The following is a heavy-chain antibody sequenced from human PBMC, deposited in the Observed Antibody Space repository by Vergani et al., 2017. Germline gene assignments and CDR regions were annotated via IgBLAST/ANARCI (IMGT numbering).Heavy chain of an antibody. CDR2: ISGSGGST. CDR3: AKVRSWQQLVWYFDY. J-gene: IGHJ4*02. V-gene: IGHV3-23*01. Sequence: EVQLLESGGGLVQPGGSLRLYCAASGFTFSSYAMSWVRQAPGKGLEWVSAISGSGGSTYYADSVKGRFTISRDNSKNTLYLQMNSLRAEDTAVYYCAKVRSWQQLVWYFDYWGQGTLVTVSS. D-gene: IGHD6-13*01. CDR1: GFTFSSYA.